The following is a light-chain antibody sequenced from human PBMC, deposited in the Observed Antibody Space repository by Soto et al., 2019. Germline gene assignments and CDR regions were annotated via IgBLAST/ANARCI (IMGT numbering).Light chain of an antibody. CDR3: QHYNNLPPFT. CDR2: GAS. Sequence: DIQMTQSPSSLSASVGARVSITCQARQDIRTSLSWFQHKPGRAPKLLIYGASYLETGVPSRFRGSGSWTDFTFTISILQTEDTATYYCQHYNNLPPFTCCPGSIVDIK. CDR1: QDIRTS. V-gene: IGKV1-33*01. J-gene: IGKJ3*01.